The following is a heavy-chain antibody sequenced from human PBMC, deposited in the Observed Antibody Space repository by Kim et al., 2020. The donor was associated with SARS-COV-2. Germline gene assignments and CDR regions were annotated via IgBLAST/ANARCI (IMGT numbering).Heavy chain of an antibody. D-gene: IGHD3-16*02. V-gene: IGHV4-4*07. CDR1: GDSLSSDY. J-gene: IGHJ4*02. CDR3: ASALGH. CDR2: IYTSGRT. Sequence: SETLSLTCTVSGDSLSSDYWSWNRQPAGKGLEWIGRIYTSGRTNYNPSLQRRVTMSVDMSKNQFSLKLSTVTAADTAVYYCASALGHWGQGPLVTVSS.